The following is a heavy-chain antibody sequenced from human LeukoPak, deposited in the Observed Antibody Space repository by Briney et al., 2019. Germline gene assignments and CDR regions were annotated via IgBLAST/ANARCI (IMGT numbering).Heavy chain of an antibody. Sequence: GGSLRLSCAASGFTFSSYGMHWVRQAPGKGLEWVAFIRYDGSNKYYADSVKGRFTISRDNSKNTLYLQMNSLRAEDTAVYYCAKALYSLDAFDIWGQGTMVTVSS. CDR2: IRYDGSNK. CDR1: GFTFSSYG. V-gene: IGHV3-30*02. CDR3: AKALYSLDAFDI. J-gene: IGHJ3*02. D-gene: IGHD2-15*01.